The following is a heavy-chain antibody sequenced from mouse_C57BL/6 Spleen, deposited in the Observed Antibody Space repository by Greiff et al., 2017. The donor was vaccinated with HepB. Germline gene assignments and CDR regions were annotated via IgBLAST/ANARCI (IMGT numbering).Heavy chain of an antibody. V-gene: IGHV1-55*01. CDR1: GYTFTSYW. J-gene: IGHJ4*01. CDR3: ANDYDGALWRY. Sequence: QVQLKQSGAELVKPGASVKMSCKASGYTFTSYWITWVKQRPGQGLEWIGDIYPGSGSTNYNEKFKSKATLTVDTSSSTAYMQLSSLTSEDSAVYYCANDYDGALWRYWGQGTSVTVSS. CDR2: IYPGSGST. D-gene: IGHD2-4*01.